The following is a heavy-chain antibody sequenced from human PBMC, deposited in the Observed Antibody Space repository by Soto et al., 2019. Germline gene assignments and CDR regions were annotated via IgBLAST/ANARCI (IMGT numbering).Heavy chain of an antibody. CDR1: GFTFSSYA. V-gene: IGHV3-23*01. D-gene: IGHD3-16*01. Sequence: GGSLRLSCAASGFTFSSYAMSWVRQAPGKGLEWVSAISGSGGSTYYADSVKGRFTISRDNSKNTLYLQMNSLRAEDTAVYYCAKGLELWYYYGMDVWGQGTTVTVS. J-gene: IGHJ6*02. CDR3: AKGLELWYYYGMDV. CDR2: ISGSGGST.